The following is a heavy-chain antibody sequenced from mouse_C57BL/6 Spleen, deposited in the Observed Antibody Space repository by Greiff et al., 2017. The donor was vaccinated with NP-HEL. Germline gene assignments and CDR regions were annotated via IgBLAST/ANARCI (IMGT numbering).Heavy chain of an antibody. J-gene: IGHJ4*01. CDR3: ARGGDYDGAMDY. CDR2: IYPRRGNT. V-gene: IGHV1-81*01. CDR1: GYTFTSYG. Sequence: QVQLQQSGAELPRPGASVTLSCKASGYTFTSYGLSGVKQRTGQGLEWIGAIYPRRGNTYYNEKFKGKASLTAHKSSSTAYMELRSLTSEDSAVYFCARGGDYDGAMDYWGQGTSVTVSS. D-gene: IGHD2-4*01.